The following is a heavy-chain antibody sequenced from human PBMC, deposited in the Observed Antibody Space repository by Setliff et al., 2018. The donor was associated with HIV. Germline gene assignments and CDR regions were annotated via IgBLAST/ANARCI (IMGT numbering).Heavy chain of an antibody. CDR2: VNNDGTDT. V-gene: IGHV3-74*01. CDR1: GFTFNSYW. J-gene: IGHJ3*01. CDR3: ARDASDTYTYDDDDLDV. D-gene: IGHD2-2*02. Sequence: PGGSLRLSCVASGFTFNSYWMYWVRQAPGKGLVCVSRVNNDGTDTIYADSVRGRFTISRDNGKNTLFLQMNSLRADDTGVYFCARDASDTYTYDDDDLDVWGQGTVVTVS.